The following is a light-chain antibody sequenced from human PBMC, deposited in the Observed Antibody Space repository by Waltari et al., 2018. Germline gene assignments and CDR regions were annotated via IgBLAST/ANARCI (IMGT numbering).Light chain of an antibody. V-gene: IGLV1-44*01. CDR3: AVWDDSLNGWV. CDR1: RSLGSNS. Sequence: QSLLTQPPSPSGTPGQMVTIPSSGSRSLGSNSVTWYPQLPGTAPKLLLHTNNQRPAGVPHQFSASKSGTSASRAISGLQSEDEADYYCAVWDDSLNGWVFGGGTKLTVL. J-gene: IGLJ3*02. CDR2: TNN.